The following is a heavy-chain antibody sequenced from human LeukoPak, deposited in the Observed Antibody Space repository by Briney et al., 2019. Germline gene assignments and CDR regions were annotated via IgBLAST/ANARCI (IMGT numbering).Heavy chain of an antibody. J-gene: IGHJ4*02. CDR2: ISSRSTTI. Sequence: GGSLRLSCTASGFDFSNSFMSWIRQAPGKGLEWISYISSRSTTIYYADSVKGRFTISRDNGKNTVYLQMNNLRVDDTAAFYCGKGSLAVPATPLDFWGQGTLVTVSS. D-gene: IGHD2-15*01. CDR1: GFDFSNSF. V-gene: IGHV3-11*01. CDR3: GKGSLAVPATPLDF.